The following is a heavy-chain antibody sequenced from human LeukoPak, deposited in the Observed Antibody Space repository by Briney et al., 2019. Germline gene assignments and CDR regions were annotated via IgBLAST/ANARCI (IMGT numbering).Heavy chain of an antibody. J-gene: IGHJ5*02. CDR1: GGSISSYY. Sequence: SETLSLTCTVSGGSISSYYWSWIRQPPGKGLEWIGYIYYSGSTNYNPSLKSRVTISVDTSKNQFSLKLSSVTAADTAVYYCARGLHSSSSWGVWFDPWGQGTLVTVSS. CDR2: IYYSGST. CDR3: ARGLHSSSSWGVWFDP. V-gene: IGHV4-59*01. D-gene: IGHD6-6*01.